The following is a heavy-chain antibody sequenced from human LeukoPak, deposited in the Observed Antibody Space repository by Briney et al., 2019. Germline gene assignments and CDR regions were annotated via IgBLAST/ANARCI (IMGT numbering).Heavy chain of an antibody. Sequence: SETLSLTCAVSGGPIIASYWSWIRQPPGKGLEWIGYTHYSGTGNYNPSLKSRVTISIDTSKNRFSLRLTSVTAADTAVYYCARVRFYDTTGYPTSYYLDYWGQGALVTVS. V-gene: IGHV4-59*01. CDR3: ARVRFYDTTGYPTSYYLDY. CDR2: THYSGTG. J-gene: IGHJ4*02. CDR1: GGPIIASY. D-gene: IGHD3-22*01.